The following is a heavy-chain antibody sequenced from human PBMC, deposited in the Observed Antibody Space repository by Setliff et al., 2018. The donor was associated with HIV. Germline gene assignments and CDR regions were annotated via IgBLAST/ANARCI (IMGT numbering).Heavy chain of an antibody. CDR3: ARSIVPVASGYYYFEY. CDR2: INHSGST. D-gene: IGHD3-3*01. J-gene: IGHJ4*02. CDR1: GESFSGYY. Sequence: SETLSLTCAVYGESFSGYYWNWIRQPPGKGLEWIGEINHSGSTNYNPSRKSRVTLSVDTSKNQFSLRLSSVAAGDTAVYYCARSIVPVASGYYYFEYWGQGTLVTVLL. V-gene: IGHV4-34*01.